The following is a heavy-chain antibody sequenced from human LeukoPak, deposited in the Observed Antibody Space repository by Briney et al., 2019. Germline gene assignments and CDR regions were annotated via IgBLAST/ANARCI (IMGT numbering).Heavy chain of an antibody. CDR3: ARARAIVAPFDY. CDR2: IYYSGTT. Sequence: SETLSLTCTVSGGSISSYYWSWIRQPPGKGLEWIGYIYYSGTTNYNPSLKSRVTISVDTSKYQFSLKLSSVTAADTAVYYCARARAIVAPFDYWGQGTLVTVSS. V-gene: IGHV4-59*01. J-gene: IGHJ4*02. CDR1: GGSISSYY. D-gene: IGHD5-12*01.